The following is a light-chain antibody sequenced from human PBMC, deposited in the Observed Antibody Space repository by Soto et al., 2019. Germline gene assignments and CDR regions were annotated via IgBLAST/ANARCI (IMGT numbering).Light chain of an antibody. CDR3: SSYTAGGTI. CDR2: EVS. J-gene: IGLJ1*01. Sequence: QSALTQPASVSGSPGQSITISCTGTSGDVGGYYYVSWYQQLPGKAPKLMISEVSNQPSGVSNRFSGSKSGNTASLTISGLQAEDEADYYCSSYTAGGTIFGTGTKLTVL. CDR1: SGDVGGYYY. V-gene: IGLV2-14*01.